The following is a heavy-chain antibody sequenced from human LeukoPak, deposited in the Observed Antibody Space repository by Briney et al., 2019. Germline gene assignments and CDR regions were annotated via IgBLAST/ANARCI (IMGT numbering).Heavy chain of an antibody. J-gene: IGHJ6*02. V-gene: IGHV1-69*04. CDR1: GYTFTGYY. CDR3: ARGVVAATIYYYYYGIDV. CDR2: IIPILGIA. D-gene: IGHD2-15*01. Sequence: SVKVSCKASGYTFTGYYMHWVRQAPGQGLEWMGRIIPILGIANYAQKFQGRVTITADKSTSTAYMELSSLRSEDTAVYYCARGVVAATIYYYYYGIDVCGQGTTVTVSS.